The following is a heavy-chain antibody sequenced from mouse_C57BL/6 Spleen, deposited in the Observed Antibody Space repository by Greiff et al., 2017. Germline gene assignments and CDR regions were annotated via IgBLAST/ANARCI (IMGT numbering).Heavy chain of an antibody. V-gene: IGHV6-3*01. Sequence: EVQLVESGGGLVQPGGSMKLSCVASGFTFSNYWMNWVRQSPEKGLEWVAQIRLKSDNYATHYAESVKGRFTITRDDSKSSVYLQMNNLRAEETGIYYCTVYDGYYGGFAYWGQGTLVTVSA. CDR3: TVYDGYYGGFAY. CDR1: GFTFSNYW. J-gene: IGHJ3*01. D-gene: IGHD2-3*01. CDR2: IRLKSDNYAT.